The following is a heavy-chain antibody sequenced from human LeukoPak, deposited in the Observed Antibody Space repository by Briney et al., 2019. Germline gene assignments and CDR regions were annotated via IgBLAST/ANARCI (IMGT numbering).Heavy chain of an antibody. Sequence: SETLSLTCTVSGGSMNSYYWSWIRQPPGKGLEWIGYIFHTGSTNYNPSLKSRVTTSLDTSKNHFSLKVSSVTAADTAVYYCASYSSSWYNLDYWGQGTLVTVSS. CDR1: GGSMNSYY. CDR2: IFHTGST. J-gene: IGHJ4*02. V-gene: IGHV4-59*01. D-gene: IGHD6-13*01. CDR3: ASYSSSWYNLDY.